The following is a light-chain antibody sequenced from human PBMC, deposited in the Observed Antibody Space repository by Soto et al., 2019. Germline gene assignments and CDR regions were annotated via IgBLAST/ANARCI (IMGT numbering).Light chain of an antibody. CDR2: GAS. Sequence: EIVLTQSRRTLSLSRRERASLSCMASQSVSSYLAWYQQKPGQAPRLLIYGASTRAAGIPDRFSGSGCGADFTLTITRLEPEDSVVYCCQQYTGPPTTFGQGTRLEIK. J-gene: IGKJ5*01. CDR3: QQYTGPPTT. V-gene: IGKV3-20*01. CDR1: QSVSSY.